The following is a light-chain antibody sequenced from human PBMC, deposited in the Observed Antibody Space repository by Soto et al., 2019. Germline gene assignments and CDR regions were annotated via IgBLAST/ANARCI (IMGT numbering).Light chain of an antibody. CDR2: DTS. Sequence: EFVLTQSPATLSLSPGDTATLSCRASQSVRSYSAWYQQKPGQAPRLLIYDTSNRATGIPARFSGSGSGTEFTLTISGLKPEDFAVYYCQQRYNWQYTFGLGTRLEIK. J-gene: IGKJ2*01. V-gene: IGKV3-11*01. CDR1: QSVRSY. CDR3: QQRYNWQYT.